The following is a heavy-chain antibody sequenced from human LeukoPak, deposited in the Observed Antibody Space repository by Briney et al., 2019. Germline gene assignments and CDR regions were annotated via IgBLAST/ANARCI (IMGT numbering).Heavy chain of an antibody. J-gene: IGHJ5*02. CDR1: GGSISSSSYY. V-gene: IGHV4-39*01. D-gene: IGHD3-3*01. CDR2: IYYSGST. CDR3: ARLTSHVLRFLEWPVGLFDP. Sequence: SETLSLTCTVSGGSISSSSYYWGWIRQPPGKGLEWIGSIYYSGSTYYNPSLKSRVTISVDTSKNQFSLKLSSVTAADTAVYYCARLTSHVLRFLEWPVGLFDPWGQGTLVTVSS.